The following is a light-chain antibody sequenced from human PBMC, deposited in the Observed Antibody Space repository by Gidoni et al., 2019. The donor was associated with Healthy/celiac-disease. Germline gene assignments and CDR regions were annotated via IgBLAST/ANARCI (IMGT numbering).Light chain of an antibody. V-gene: IGKV1-33*01. CDR2: DAS. CDR1: QDISNY. CDR3: QQYDNLPLT. Sequence: IKMTQSTSFLSASVGDRVTITCKASQDISNYLKWYQQKPGKAPKLLIYDASNLETGVPSRFSGSGSGTDFTFTISSLQPEDIATYYCQQYDNLPLTFGGGTKVEIK. J-gene: IGKJ4*01.